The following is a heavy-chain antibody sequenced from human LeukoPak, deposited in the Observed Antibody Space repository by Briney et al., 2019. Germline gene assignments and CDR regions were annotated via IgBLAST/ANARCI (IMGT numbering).Heavy chain of an antibody. CDR1: GGSFNSYY. CDR3: ARDIVYLIDEDYG. V-gene: IGHV4-4*07. Sequence: SETLSLTCTVSGGSFNSYYWSWLRQPAGKGLEWIGRIHTSGSTDYSPSLQSRVTMSVDMSKKQFSLNLSSVTAADTAVYYCARDIVYLIDEDYGWGQGTLVTVSS. CDR2: IHTSGST. D-gene: IGHD4-17*01. J-gene: IGHJ4*02.